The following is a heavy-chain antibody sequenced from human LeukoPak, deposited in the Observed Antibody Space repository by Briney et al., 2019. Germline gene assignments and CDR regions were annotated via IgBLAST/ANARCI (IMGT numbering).Heavy chain of an antibody. D-gene: IGHD2-2*02. CDR1: GFTFSNAW. CDR3: TTEELGYCSSTSCYKKPNYYYYMDV. CDR2: IKSKTDGGTT. V-gene: IGHV3-15*01. Sequence: GGSLRPSCAASGFTFSNAWMSWVRQAPGKGLEWVGRIKSKTDGGTTDYAAPVKGRFTISRDDSKNTLYLQMNSLKTEDTAVYYCTTEELGYCSSTSCYKKPNYYYYMDVWGKGTTVTVSS. J-gene: IGHJ6*03.